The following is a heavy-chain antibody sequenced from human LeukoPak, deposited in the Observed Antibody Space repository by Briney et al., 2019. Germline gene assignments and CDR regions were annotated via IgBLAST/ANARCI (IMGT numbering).Heavy chain of an antibody. J-gene: IGHJ4*02. D-gene: IGHD3-22*01. CDR2: IIPILGIA. Sequence: SVKVSCKASGGTFSSYAISWVRQAPGQGLEWMGRIIPILGIANYAQKFQGRVTITADKSTSTAYMELSSLRSEDTAVYYCARVSDYYDSSGYPYWGQGTLVTVSS. CDR1: GGTFSSYA. CDR3: ARVSDYYDSSGYPY. V-gene: IGHV1-69*04.